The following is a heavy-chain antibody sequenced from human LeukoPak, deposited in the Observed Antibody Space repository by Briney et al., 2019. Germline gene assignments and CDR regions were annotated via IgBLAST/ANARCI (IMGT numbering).Heavy chain of an antibody. J-gene: IGHJ4*02. Sequence: ASVKVSCRASGYTFTGYYMHWVRQAPRQGLEWMGWINPNSGGTNYAQKFQGRVTMTRDTSISTAYMQLSRLRSDDTAVYYCARVTYYYDSSGYYYLHYFDYWGQGTLVTVSS. V-gene: IGHV1-2*02. CDR1: GYTFTGYY. D-gene: IGHD3-22*01. CDR3: ARVTYYYDSSGYYYLHYFDY. CDR2: INPNSGGT.